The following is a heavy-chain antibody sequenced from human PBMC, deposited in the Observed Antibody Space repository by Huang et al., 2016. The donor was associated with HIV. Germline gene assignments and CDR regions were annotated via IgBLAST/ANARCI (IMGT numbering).Heavy chain of an antibody. CDR3: AIHDSNDFTFDD. D-gene: IGHD5-18*01. J-gene: IGHJ4*02. Sequence: EVQLVQSGVEVKKPGESLKISCKGSGFSFTSYWIGWVRQMPGKGLEWMGIIFPGNANTFYSPAFQGQVTISADKYTRTAYLQWSSLKASDSAIYCCAIHDSNDFTFDDWGQGTLVAVSS. CDR1: GFSFTSYW. V-gene: IGHV5-51*03. CDR2: IFPGNANT.